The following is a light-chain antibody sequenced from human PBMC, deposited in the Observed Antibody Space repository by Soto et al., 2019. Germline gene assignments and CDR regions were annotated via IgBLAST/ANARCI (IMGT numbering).Light chain of an antibody. J-gene: IGKJ1*01. CDR1: QSISSY. V-gene: IGKV1-39*01. CDR2: AAS. Sequence: DIQMTQSPSSLSASVGDRVTITCRASQSISSYLNWYQQKPGKAPKLLIYAASSLQSGVPSRFSGSGSGTDFTITISSLQPEDFATYYCQQSYRTPLTFGQGTKVEIK. CDR3: QQSYRTPLT.